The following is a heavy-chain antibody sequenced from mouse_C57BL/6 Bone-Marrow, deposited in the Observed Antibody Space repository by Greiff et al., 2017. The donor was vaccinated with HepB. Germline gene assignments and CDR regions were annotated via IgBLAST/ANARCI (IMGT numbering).Heavy chain of an antibody. V-gene: IGHV6-6*01. CDR2: IRNKANNHAT. Sequence: EVQVVESGGGLVQPGGSMKLSCAASGFTFSDAWMDWVRQSPEKGLEWVAEIRNKANNHATYYAESVKGRFTISRDDSKSSVYLQMNSLRAEDTGIYYCTSWITTVVATDAMDYWGQGTSVTVSS. CDR3: TSWITTVVATDAMDY. J-gene: IGHJ4*01. CDR1: GFTFSDAW. D-gene: IGHD1-1*01.